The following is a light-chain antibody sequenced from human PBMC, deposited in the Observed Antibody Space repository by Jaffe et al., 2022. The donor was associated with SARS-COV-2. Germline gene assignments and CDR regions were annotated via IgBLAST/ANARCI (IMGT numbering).Light chain of an antibody. CDR1: QSVNSN. V-gene: IGKV3-15*01. CDR2: DAS. Sequence: EIVMTQSPVTLSVSPGERATLSCRASQSVNSNLAWYQQTPGQAPRLLIFDASTRATGTPARFSGSGSGTDFTLTISSLQSEDFAVYYCQQHDKWPRTFGPGTKVEVK. CDR3: QQHDKWPRT. J-gene: IGKJ1*01.